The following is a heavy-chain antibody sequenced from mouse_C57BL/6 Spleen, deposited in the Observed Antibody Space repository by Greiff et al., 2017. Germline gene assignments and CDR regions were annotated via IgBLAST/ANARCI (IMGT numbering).Heavy chain of an antibody. CDR3: ARSGDGLGYYCDY. J-gene: IGHJ2*01. V-gene: IGHV1-69*01. CDR2: IDPSDSYT. CDR1: GYTFTSYW. Sequence: QVQLQQPGAELVMPGASVKLSCKASGYTFTSYWMHWVKQRPGQGLEWIGEIDPSDSYTNYNQKFKGKSTLPVDKSSSTAYMQLSSLTSEDSAVYYCARSGDGLGYYCDYWGQGTTLTVSA. D-gene: IGHD2-3*01.